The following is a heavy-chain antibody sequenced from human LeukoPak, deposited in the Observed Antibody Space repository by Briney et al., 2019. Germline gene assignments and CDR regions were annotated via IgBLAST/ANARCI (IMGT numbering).Heavy chain of an antibody. CDR1: GGSFSGYY. V-gene: IGHV4-34*01. Sequence: PSETLSLTCAVYGGSFSGYYWSWIRQPPGKGLEWIGEINHSGSTNYNPSLKSRVTISVDTSKNQFSLKLSSVTAADTAVYYCARAPPFGLTNYYYGMDVWGQGTTVTVSS. J-gene: IGHJ6*02. CDR3: ARAPPFGLTNYYYGMDV. D-gene: IGHD3-10*01. CDR2: INHSGST.